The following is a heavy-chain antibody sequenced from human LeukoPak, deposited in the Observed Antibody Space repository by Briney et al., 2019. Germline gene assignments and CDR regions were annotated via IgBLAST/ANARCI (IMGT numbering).Heavy chain of an antibody. J-gene: IGHJ4*02. CDR1: GFTFSSYH. CDR2: ISSSGSPT. Sequence: GGSLRLSCAASGFTFSSYHMNWVRQAPGKGRNGVPYISSSGSPTHYADSVKGRFTISRDNAKNSLYLQMTSLRDEDTAVYYCARPTFSFDSSGYFDYWGQGTLVTVSS. CDR3: ARPTFSFDSSGYFDY. V-gene: IGHV3-48*02. D-gene: IGHD3-22*01.